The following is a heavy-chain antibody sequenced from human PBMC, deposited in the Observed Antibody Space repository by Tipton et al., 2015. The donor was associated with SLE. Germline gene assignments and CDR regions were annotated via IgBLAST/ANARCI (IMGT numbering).Heavy chain of an antibody. V-gene: IGHV3-23*03. D-gene: IGHD6-6*01. CDR2: IYSGGST. J-gene: IGHJ4*02. CDR3: AKGAADIAARPADY. Sequence: LSLTCAASGFAFSSYAMNWVRQAPGKGLEWVSVIYSGGSTDYADSVKGRFSISRENSKNTLYLQMNSLRTEDTAVYYCAKGAADIAARPADYWGQGTLVTVSS. CDR1: GFAFSSYA.